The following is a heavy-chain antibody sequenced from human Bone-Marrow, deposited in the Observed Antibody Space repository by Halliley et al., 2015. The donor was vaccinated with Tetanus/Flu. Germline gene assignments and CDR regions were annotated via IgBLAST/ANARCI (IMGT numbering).Heavy chain of an antibody. J-gene: IGHJ6*02. V-gene: IGHV3-11*01. D-gene: IGHD2-2*01. CDR1: GFTFSDSY. CDR2: ITTSGSHK. CDR3: ARLIGTSYYFAMDV. Sequence: SLRLSCAVSGFTFSDSYMGWIRQAPGKGLEWVSYITTSGSHKYYGDSVKGRFTISRDNARDSLHLQMNSLRVGDTAVYYCARLIGTSYYFAMDVWGQGTTVTVS.